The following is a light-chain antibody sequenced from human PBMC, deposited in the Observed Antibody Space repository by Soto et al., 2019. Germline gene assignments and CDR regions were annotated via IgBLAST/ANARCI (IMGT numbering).Light chain of an antibody. CDR1: QSVRSNY. Sequence: EIVMTQSPDTLSLSPEERATLSCRASQSVRSNYLAWYQQKPGQAPRFLIYDASSRATGIPDRFSGSGSGTDFTLTISRLEPEDFAVYYCQQYGSSPLTFVGGTKVEIK. CDR3: QQYGSSPLT. CDR2: DAS. J-gene: IGKJ4*01. V-gene: IGKV3-20*01.